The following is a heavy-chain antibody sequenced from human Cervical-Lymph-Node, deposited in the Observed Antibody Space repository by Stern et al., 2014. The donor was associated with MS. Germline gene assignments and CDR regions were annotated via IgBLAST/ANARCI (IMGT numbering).Heavy chain of an antibody. CDR3: ARGGAVTSSEYYFDY. CDR2: ISYDGSDN. Sequence: DQLVESGGGVVQPGRSLRLSCAASGFTFSYHAMHWVRQAPGKGLEWVAVISYDGSDNYYAGSVKGRFTLSRANSKNTLYLQMNSLRAEDTAVYYCARGGAVTSSEYYFDYWGQGTLVTVSS. V-gene: IGHV3-30*01. D-gene: IGHD4-17*01. CDR1: GFTFSYHA. J-gene: IGHJ4*02.